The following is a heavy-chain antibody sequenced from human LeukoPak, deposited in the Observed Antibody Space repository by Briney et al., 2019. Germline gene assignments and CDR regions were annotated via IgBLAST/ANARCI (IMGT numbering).Heavy chain of an antibody. CDR1: GLTFSNAW. D-gene: IGHD1-14*01. J-gene: IGHJ4*02. V-gene: IGHV3-15*01. Sequence: GGSLRLSCAASGLTFSNAWMSWVRQAPGKGLEWVGRLKSKTDGGTTDYAAPVKGRFSISRDDSKNTLYLQMNSLKTEDTAVYYCTTAAYMYDYWGQGTLVTVSA. CDR3: TTAAYMYDY. CDR2: LKSKTDGGTT.